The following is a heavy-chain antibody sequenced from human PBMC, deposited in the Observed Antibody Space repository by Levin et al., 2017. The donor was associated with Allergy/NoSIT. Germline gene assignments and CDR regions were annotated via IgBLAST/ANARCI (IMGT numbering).Heavy chain of an antibody. CDR3: AGDPLKTGDYGGYLEH. Sequence: GGSLRLSCAASGFTFSSYSMHWVRQAPGKGLEWLTVISYDGREKFYEDSVKGRFTISRDNSKNTLYLQMSGLTLEDTAVYFCAGDPLKTGDYGGYLEHWGQGTLVIVSS. D-gene: IGHD4-17*01. CDR2: ISYDGREK. CDR1: GFTFSSYS. J-gene: IGHJ1*01. V-gene: IGHV3-30*04.